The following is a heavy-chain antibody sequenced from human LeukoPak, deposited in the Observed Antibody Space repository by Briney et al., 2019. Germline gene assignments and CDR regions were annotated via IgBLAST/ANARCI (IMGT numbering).Heavy chain of an antibody. CDR3: AILVVKGRPSWFDP. CDR1: GGSISSSSYY. Sequence: SETLSLTCTVSGGSISSSSYYWGWIRQPPGKGLESIGSIYYSGSTYYNPSLKSRVTISVDTSKNQFSLKLSSVTAADTAVYYCAILVVKGRPSWFDPWGQGTLVTVSS. D-gene: IGHD3-22*01. CDR2: IYYSGST. V-gene: IGHV4-39*01. J-gene: IGHJ5*02.